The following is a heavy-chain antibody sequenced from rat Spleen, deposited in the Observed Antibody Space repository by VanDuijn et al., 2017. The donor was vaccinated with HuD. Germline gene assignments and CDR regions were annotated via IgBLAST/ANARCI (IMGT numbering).Heavy chain of an antibody. CDR3: TREETLYWYFDF. CDR2: IIYDGSST. J-gene: IGHJ1*01. CDR1: GFTFSDYA. Sequence: EVQLVESGGGLVQPGRSLKLSCAASGFTFSDYAMAWVRQAPKKGLEWVATIIYDGSSTYYRDSVRGRFTISRDNAKSTLYLQMISLRSEDTATYYCTREETLYWYFDFWGPGTMVTVSS. D-gene: IGHD3-4*01. V-gene: IGHV5-17*01.